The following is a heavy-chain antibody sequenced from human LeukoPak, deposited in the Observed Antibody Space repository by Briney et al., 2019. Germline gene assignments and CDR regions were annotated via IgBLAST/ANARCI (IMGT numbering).Heavy chain of an antibody. D-gene: IGHD3-10*01. CDR2: IIPIFGTA. CDR1: GGTFSSYA. J-gene: IGHJ4*02. V-gene: IGHV1-69*01. Sequence: ASVKVSCKASGGTFSSYAISWGRQAPGQGLEWMGGIIPIFGTANYAQKFQGRVTITADESTSTAYMELSSLRSEDTAVYYCAREMRALVYYGSGSYYFSGMDYWGQGTLVTVSS. CDR3: AREMRALVYYGSGSYYFSGMDY.